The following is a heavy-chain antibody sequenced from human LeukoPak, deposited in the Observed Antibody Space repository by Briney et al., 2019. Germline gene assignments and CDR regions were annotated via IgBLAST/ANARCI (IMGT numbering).Heavy chain of an antibody. D-gene: IGHD1-1*01. J-gene: IGHJ1*01. Sequence: GGSETLSCAASGFIFSNYGMHWVRQAPGKRLEWVAVIWNDGGETFHADSVKGRFRIARDNSKNTLYLQMNSLRAEDTAVYFCARDMGRAWNGPPGYWGQGTPVTVSS. CDR1: GFIFSNYG. CDR2: IWNDGGET. V-gene: IGHV3-33*01. CDR3: ARDMGRAWNGPPGY.